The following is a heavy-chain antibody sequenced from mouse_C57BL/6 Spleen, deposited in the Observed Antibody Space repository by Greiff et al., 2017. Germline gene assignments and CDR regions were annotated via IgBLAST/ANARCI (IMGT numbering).Heavy chain of an antibody. Sequence: QVQLQQSGAELVRPGASVTLSCKASGYTFTDYEMHWVKQTPVHGLEWIGAIDPETGGTAYNQKFKGKAILTADKSSSTAYMELRSLTSEDSAVYYCTRSPYSNYFDYWGQGTTLTVSS. CDR2: IDPETGGT. V-gene: IGHV1-15*01. J-gene: IGHJ2*01. CDR3: TRSPYSNYFDY. CDR1: GYTFTDYE. D-gene: IGHD2-5*01.